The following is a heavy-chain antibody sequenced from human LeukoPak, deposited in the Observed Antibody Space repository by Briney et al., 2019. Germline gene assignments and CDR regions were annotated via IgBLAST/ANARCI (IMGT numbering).Heavy chain of an antibody. CDR1: GFTFSSYA. D-gene: IGHD2-15*01. V-gene: IGHV3-23*01. CDR3: ASRDPCSGAACYGLAY. J-gene: IGHJ4*02. CDR2: ISGSGSST. Sequence: GGSLRLSCAASGFTFSSYAMSWVRQAPGKGLEWVSAISGSGSSTYYADSVKGRFTISRDNSKNTLYLQMNSLRAEDTAVYYCASRDPCSGAACYGLAYWGQGTLVTVSS.